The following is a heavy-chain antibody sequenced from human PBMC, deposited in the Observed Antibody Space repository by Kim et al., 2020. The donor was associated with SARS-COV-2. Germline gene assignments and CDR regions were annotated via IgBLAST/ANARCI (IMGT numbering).Heavy chain of an antibody. CDR3: ARAPLDYYGSTSYYLYYFDY. J-gene: IGHJ4*02. Sequence: SETLSLTCDVSGDSITSSNWWSWVRQSPGKGLEWIGEIYHTGSTNYNPSLNSRVTISVDKSKNQFFLNLNSVTAADSAVYYCARAPLDYYGSTSYYLYYFDYWGRGSLGTVSS. CDR2: IYHTGST. D-gene: IGHD3-10*01. CDR1: GDSITSSNW. V-gene: IGHV4-4*02.